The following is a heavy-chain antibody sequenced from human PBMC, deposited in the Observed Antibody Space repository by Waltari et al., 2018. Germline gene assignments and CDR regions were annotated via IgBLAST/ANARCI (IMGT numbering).Heavy chain of an antibody. V-gene: IGHV1-2*02. J-gene: IGHJ4*02. CDR2: YKPNKGGR. CDR1: GYTFTGYY. D-gene: IGHD5-12*01. CDR3: ARDLDVVATISRSYYFDY. Sequence: QVQLVQSGAEVKKPGASVKVSCKASGYTFTGYYIHWVRQAPGQGLEWMGWYKPNKGGRNNDQKVQGRVTMTRDTSSSTAYMELSRRRSDDTAVYYCARDLDVVATISRSYYFDYWCQGTLVTVSS.